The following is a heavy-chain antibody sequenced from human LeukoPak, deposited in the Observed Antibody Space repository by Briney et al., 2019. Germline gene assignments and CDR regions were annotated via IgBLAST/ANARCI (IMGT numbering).Heavy chain of an antibody. CDR2: ILRSGTT. J-gene: IGHJ5*02. D-gene: IGHD5-24*01. CDR1: GFSLSSYA. V-gene: IGHV3-23*01. CDR3: AKDLTIGDERWEFDP. Sequence: PGGSLRLSCAASGFSLSSYAMSWVRQAPGKGLDWVSGILRSGTTYYPDSVKGRFTISRDDSKNILYLQMDSLRADDAAVYYCAKDLTIGDERWEFDPWGQGTLVIVSS.